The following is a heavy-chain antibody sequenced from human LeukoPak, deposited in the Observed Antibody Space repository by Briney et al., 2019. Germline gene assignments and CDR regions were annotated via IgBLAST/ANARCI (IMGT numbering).Heavy chain of an antibody. V-gene: IGHV5-10-1*01. Sequence: GGSLRLSCKGSGYSFTSYWISWVRQTPGKGLEWMGRIDPSDSYTNYSPSFQGHVTISADKSISTAYLQWSSLKASDTAMYYCASLGPIVGATTFDYWGQGTLVTVSS. D-gene: IGHD1-26*01. CDR2: IDPSDSYT. J-gene: IGHJ4*02. CDR1: GYSFTSYW. CDR3: ASLGPIVGATTFDY.